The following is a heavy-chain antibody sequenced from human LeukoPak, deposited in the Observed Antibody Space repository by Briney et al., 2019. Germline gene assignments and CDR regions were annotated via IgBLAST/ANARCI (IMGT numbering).Heavy chain of an antibody. CDR2: IKQDGSEK. CDR1: GFTFSSYG. V-gene: IGHV3-7*01. CDR3: ARTTDTIRPYYFDY. J-gene: IGHJ4*02. Sequence: PGGSLRLSCAASGFTFSSYGMHWVRQAPGKGLEWVANIKQDGSEKYYVDSVKGRFTISRDNAKNSLYLQMNSLRAEDTAVYYCARTTDTIRPYYFDYWGQGTLVTVSS. D-gene: IGHD1-26*01.